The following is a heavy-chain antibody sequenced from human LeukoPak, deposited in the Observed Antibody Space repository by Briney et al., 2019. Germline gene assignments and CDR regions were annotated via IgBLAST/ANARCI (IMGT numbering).Heavy chain of an antibody. V-gene: IGHV3-48*03. CDR1: GFTFSSYE. D-gene: IGHD4-17*01. J-gene: IGHJ4*02. CDR3: ARDGSDYGADY. Sequence: GGSLRLSCAASGFTFSSYEMNWVRQAPGKGLEWVSYISASGSTRYYADSVKGRFTSSRDNAKNSLYLQMDSLRAEDTAVYYCARDGSDYGADYWGQGTLVTVSS. CDR2: ISASGSTR.